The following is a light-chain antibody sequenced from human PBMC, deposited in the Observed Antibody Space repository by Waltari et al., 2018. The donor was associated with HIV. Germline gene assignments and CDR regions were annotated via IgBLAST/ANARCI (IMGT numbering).Light chain of an antibody. CDR1: SSDVGGHNY. CDR3: NSYRSSTTPCV. J-gene: IGLJ1*01. Sequence: QSALTQPASVSGSPGQSITISCTGTSSDVGGHNYVSWYQQHPGKAPKLLIYEVSNRPSGVSNRFSGAKSGNTASMTISGLQAEDEADYYCNSYRSSTTPCVFGTGTNVTVL. CDR2: EVS. V-gene: IGLV2-14*01.